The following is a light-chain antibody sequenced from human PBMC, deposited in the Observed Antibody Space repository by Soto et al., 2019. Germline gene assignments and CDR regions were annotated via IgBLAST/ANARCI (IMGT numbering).Light chain of an antibody. CDR2: AAS. J-gene: IGKJ4*01. Sequence: DIQMTQSPSTPSASVGDRVTITCRASQSISSWLAWYQQKPGKAPKLLISAASSLQSGVPTRFSGSGSGTDFTLTIWTLQPEDFATYFCQQGNSFPLAFGGGTKVDI. CDR1: QSISSW. V-gene: IGKV1-12*01. CDR3: QQGNSFPLA.